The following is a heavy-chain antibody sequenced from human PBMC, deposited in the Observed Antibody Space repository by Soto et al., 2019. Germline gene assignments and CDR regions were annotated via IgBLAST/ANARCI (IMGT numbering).Heavy chain of an antibody. CDR2: IYYSGST. Sequence: QVQLQESGPGLVKPSQTLSLTCTVSGGSISSGDYYWSWIRQPPGKGLEWIGYIYYSGSTYYNPSLTSRVTVSVDTSKTQFSLKLSSVTAADTAVYYCARGGDYDSSGYYHFDYWGQGTLVTVSS. D-gene: IGHD3-22*01. V-gene: IGHV4-30-4*01. J-gene: IGHJ4*02. CDR1: GGSISSGDYY. CDR3: ARGGDYDSSGYYHFDY.